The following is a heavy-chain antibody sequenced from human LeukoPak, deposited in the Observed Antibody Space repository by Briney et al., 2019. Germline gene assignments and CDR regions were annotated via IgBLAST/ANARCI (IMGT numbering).Heavy chain of an antibody. J-gene: IGHJ6*03. CDR1: GFTFSSYS. D-gene: IGHD2-2*01. Sequence: GGSLRLSCAASGFTFSSYSMNWVRQAPGKGLEWVSSISSGSSYIYYADSVKGRFTISRDNAKNSLYLQMNSLRAEDTAVYYCARVSDIVVVPAAVRYYYYMDVWGKGTTVTVSS. V-gene: IGHV3-21*01. CDR3: ARVSDIVVVPAAVRYYYYMDV. CDR2: ISSGSSYI.